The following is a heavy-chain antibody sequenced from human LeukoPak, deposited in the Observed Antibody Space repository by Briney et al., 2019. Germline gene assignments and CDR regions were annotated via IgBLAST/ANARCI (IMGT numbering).Heavy chain of an antibody. V-gene: IGHV3-7*03. D-gene: IGHD5-18*01. CDR2: IRQDGSEK. J-gene: IGHJ4*02. CDR1: GFTFSSYW. CDR3: AKAGGFSYGYYYFDY. Sequence: GGSLRLSCAASGFTFSSYWMSWVRQAPGKGLEWVANIRQDGSEKYYVDSVKGRFTISRDNSKNTLYLQMNSLRAEDTAVYYCAKAGGFSYGYYYFDYWGQGTLVTVSS.